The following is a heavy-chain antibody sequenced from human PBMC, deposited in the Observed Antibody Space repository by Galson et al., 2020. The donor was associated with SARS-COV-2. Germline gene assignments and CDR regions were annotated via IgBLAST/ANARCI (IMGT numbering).Heavy chain of an antibody. CDR1: GFTFSTYG. CDR3: ARGSNSHAFDI. D-gene: IGHD3-10*01. V-gene: IGHV3-33*08. J-gene: IGHJ3*02. CDR2: IWYDGSNN. Sequence: TGGSLRLSCEASGFTFSTYGMDWVRQAPGKGLEWVAVIWYDGSNNYYADSVKGRVTISRDNSKNTLYLQMNSVRADDTAVYYCARGSNSHAFDIWGQGTMVTVSS.